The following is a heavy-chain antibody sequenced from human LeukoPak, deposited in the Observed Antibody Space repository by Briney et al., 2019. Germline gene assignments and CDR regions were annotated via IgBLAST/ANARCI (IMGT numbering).Heavy chain of an antibody. CDR3: ATDIKYDFWRGYPCGTDV. Sequence: GGSLSLSCAASAFTVSSNSMNWVRPAPGKGLEWGLSISSGGSYIYYADSMNDRFTIHRNNAKNSLYLQMNSLRAEDRAVSDCATDIKYDFWRGYPCGTDVWGQGTTITVSS. CDR1: AFTVSSNS. CDR2: ISSGGSYI. V-gene: IGHV3-21*01. J-gene: IGHJ6*02. D-gene: IGHD3-3*01.